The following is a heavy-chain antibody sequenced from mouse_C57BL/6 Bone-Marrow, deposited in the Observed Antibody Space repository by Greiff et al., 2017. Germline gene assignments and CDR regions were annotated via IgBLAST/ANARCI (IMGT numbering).Heavy chain of an antibody. J-gene: IGHJ2*01. CDR1: GYTFTSYD. Sequence: VKLVESGPELVKPGASVKLSCKASGYTFTSYDINWVKQRPGQGLEWIGWIYPRDGSTKYNEKFKGKAKLTAVTSASTAYMELSSLTNEDSAVYYCTRRNWVNFDYWGQGTTLTVSS. D-gene: IGHD4-1*01. CDR3: TRRNWVNFDY. CDR2: IYPRDGST. V-gene: IGHV1-85*01.